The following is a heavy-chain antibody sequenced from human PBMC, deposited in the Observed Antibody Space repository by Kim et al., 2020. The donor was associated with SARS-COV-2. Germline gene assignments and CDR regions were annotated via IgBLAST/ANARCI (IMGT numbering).Heavy chain of an antibody. CDR3: ARGQFKIQLWRYYYGMDV. CDR1: GGSFSGYY. CDR2: INHSGST. V-gene: IGHV4-34*01. D-gene: IGHD5-18*01. Sequence: SETLSLTCAVYGGSFSGYYWSWIRQPPGKGLEWIGEINHSGSTNYNPSLKSRVTISVDTSKNQFSLKLSSVTAADTAVYYCARGQFKIQLWRYYYGMDVWGQGTTVTVSS. J-gene: IGHJ6*02.